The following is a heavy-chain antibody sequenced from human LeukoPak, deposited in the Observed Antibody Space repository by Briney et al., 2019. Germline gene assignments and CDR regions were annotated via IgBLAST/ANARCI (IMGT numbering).Heavy chain of an antibody. CDR2: ISAYNGNT. CDR1: GYTFSSYG. J-gene: IGHJ4*02. Sequence: PWASVKVSCKASGYTFSSYGLNWVRQAPGQGLEWMGWISAYNGNTNYAQKLQGRVTMTTDTSTSTAYMELRSLRSDDTAVYYCARSLTREFSSSWYYFDYWGQGTLVTVSS. D-gene: IGHD6-13*01. V-gene: IGHV1-18*01. CDR3: ARSLTREFSSSWYYFDY.